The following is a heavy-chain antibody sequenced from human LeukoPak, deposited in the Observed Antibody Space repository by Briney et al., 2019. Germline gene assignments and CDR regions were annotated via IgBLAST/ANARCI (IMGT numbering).Heavy chain of an antibody. D-gene: IGHD3-22*01. J-gene: IGHJ4*02. CDR2: IYYSGST. V-gene: IGHV4-59*01. CDR1: GGSISSYY. CDR3: ARRHPHLDYYDSSGYDY. Sequence: SSETLSLTCTVSGGSISSYYWSWIRQPPGKGLEWIGYIYYSGSTNYNPSLKSRVTISVDTSKNQFSLKLSSVTAADTAVYYCARRHPHLDYYDSSGYDYWGQGTLVTVSS.